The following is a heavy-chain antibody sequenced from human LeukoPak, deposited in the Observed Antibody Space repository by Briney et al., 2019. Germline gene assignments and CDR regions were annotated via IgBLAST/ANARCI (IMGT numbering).Heavy chain of an antibody. J-gene: IGHJ4*02. V-gene: IGHV1-2*02. CDR3: ARDQSYNWNYHY. CDR2: INPNSGGT. Sequence: GASVKVSCKASGYTFTGYYMHWVRQASGQGLEWMGWINPNSGGTNYAQKFQGRVTMTRDTSISTAYMELSRLRSDDTAVYYCARDQSYNWNYHYWGQGTLVTVSS. D-gene: IGHD1-7*01. CDR1: GYTFTGYY.